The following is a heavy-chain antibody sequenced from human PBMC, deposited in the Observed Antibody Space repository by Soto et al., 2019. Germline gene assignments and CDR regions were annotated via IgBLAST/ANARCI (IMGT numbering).Heavy chain of an antibody. CDR1: GGSISSGGYY. CDR3: ARAGITMVRGVGGMDV. D-gene: IGHD3-10*01. J-gene: IGHJ6*02. V-gene: IGHV4-31*03. Sequence: SETLSLTCTVSGGSISSGGYYWSWIRQHPGKGLEWIGYIYYSGSTYYNPSLKSRVTISVDTSKNQFSLKLSSVTAADTAVYYCARAGITMVRGVGGMDVWGQGTTVTVSS. CDR2: IYYSGST.